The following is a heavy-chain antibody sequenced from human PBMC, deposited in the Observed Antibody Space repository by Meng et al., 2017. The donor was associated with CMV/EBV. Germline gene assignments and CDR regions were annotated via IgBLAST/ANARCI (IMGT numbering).Heavy chain of an antibody. V-gene: IGHV3-23*01. Sequence: GVLKISCAASGFTFSSYAMSWVRQAPGKGLEWVSAISGSGGSTYYADSVKGRFTISRDNSKNTLYLQMNSLRAEDTAVYYCASLGDIVVVPAAIRFDYWGQGTLVTVSS. D-gene: IGHD2-2*01. J-gene: IGHJ4*02. CDR1: GFTFSSYA. CDR3: ASLGDIVVVPAAIRFDY. CDR2: ISGSGGST.